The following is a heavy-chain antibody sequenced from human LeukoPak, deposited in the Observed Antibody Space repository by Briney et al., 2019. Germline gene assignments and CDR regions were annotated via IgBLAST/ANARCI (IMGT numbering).Heavy chain of an antibody. CDR3: ARPPPWDDDPYGMDV. Sequence: WIRQAPGKGLEWIGSIYYSGSTYYNPSLKSRVTISVDTSKNQFSLKLSSVTAADTAVYYCARPPPWDDDPYGMDVWGQGTTVTVSS. CDR2: IYYSGST. V-gene: IGHV4-39*01. J-gene: IGHJ6*02. D-gene: IGHD1-1*01.